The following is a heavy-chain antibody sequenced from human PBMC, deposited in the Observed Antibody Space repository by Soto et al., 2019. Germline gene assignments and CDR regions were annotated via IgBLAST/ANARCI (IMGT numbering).Heavy chain of an antibody. Sequence: SETLSLTCTVSGGSISSYYWSWIRQPPGKGLEWIGYIYYSGSTNYNPSLKSRVTMSVDTSKNQFSLKLSSVTTADTAVYYCARRYGSCFDYWAREPWSPSPQ. CDR1: GGSISSYY. CDR3: ARRYGSCFDY. J-gene: IGHJ4*02. CDR2: IYYSGST. V-gene: IGHV4-59*08. D-gene: IGHD5-18*01.